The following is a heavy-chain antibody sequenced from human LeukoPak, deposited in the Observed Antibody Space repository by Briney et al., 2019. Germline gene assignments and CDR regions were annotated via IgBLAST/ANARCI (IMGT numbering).Heavy chain of an antibody. V-gene: IGHV1-2*02. J-gene: IGHJ6*03. Sequence: ASVKVSCTASGYTLTAYYMHWVRQAPGQGLEWMGWINPNTGGTNYAQKFQGRVTMTWDTSISTAYMELRGLRSDDTAVFYCASSDGYNKAGYYYYMDVWGKGATVTVSS. CDR1: GYTLTAYY. CDR2: INPNTGGT. CDR3: ASSDGYNKAGYYYYMDV. D-gene: IGHD5-24*01.